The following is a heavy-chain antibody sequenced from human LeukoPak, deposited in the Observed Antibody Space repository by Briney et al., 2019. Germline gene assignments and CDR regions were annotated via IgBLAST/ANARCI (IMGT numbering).Heavy chain of an antibody. Sequence: SETLSLTCTVSGGSISTSNYYWGWVRQPPGKGLEWIGEINHSGGTKYNPSLKSRVTISVDTSKNQFSLKLSSVTAADTAMYYCARVKDPGGYYYYYYMDVWGKGTTVTVSS. CDR1: GGSISTSNYY. V-gene: IGHV4-39*07. CDR2: INHSGGT. D-gene: IGHD3-16*01. CDR3: ARVKDPGGYYYYYYMDV. J-gene: IGHJ6*03.